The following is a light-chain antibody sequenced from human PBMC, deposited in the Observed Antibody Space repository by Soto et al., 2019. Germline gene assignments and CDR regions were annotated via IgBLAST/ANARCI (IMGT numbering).Light chain of an antibody. V-gene: IGLV2-14*03. Sequence: QSALTQPASVSGSPGPSITISCTGTSSDVGAYKFVSWYQHHPGKAPKLIIYDVTTRPSGVSNRFSGSKSGDTASLTISGLQSEDEADYYCSSFTSSSTYVFGTGTKVTVL. CDR2: DVT. CDR3: SSFTSSSTYV. J-gene: IGLJ1*01. CDR1: SSDVGAYKF.